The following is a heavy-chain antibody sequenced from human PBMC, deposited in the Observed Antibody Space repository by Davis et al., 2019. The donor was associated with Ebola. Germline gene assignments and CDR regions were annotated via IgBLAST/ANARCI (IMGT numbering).Heavy chain of an antibody. CDR3: TTGQQHPIRGY. Sequence: PGGSLRLSCAASGFTFSNAWMSWVRQAPGKGLEWVGRIKTKADSGTTDYAAPVKGRFTISRDDSKDTVYLQMNSLKADDTAVYYCTTGQQHPIRGYWGQGTLVTVSS. CDR2: IKTKADSGTT. J-gene: IGHJ4*02. V-gene: IGHV3-15*01. D-gene: IGHD6-13*01. CDR1: GFTFSNAW.